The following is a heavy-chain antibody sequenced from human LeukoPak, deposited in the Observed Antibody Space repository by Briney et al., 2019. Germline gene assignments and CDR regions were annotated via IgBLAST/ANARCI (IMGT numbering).Heavy chain of an antibody. CDR2: IRYDERNK. J-gene: IGHJ6*03. V-gene: IGHV3-30*02. Sequence: GGTLRLSCAASGFTFSSYGMSWVRQAPGKGLEWVTFIRYDERNKYYADSVKGRFTISRDNAKNSLYLQMNSLRVEDTAIYYCARDPYNGAYSEGYYYYYMDVWGKGTTVTVSS. CDR1: GFTFSSYG. D-gene: IGHD1-1*01. CDR3: ARDPYNGAYSEGYYYYYMDV.